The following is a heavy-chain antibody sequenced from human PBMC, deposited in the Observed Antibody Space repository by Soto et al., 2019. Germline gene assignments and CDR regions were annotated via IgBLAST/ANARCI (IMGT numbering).Heavy chain of an antibody. CDR1: GFTFTTYS. J-gene: IGHJ4*02. V-gene: IGHV3-48*02. Sequence: EVQLVESGGDLVQPGGSLRLSCAASGFTFTTYSMNWVHQAPGKGLEWISYISSINTIIYYADSVRGRFTISRDDANNSLSLQMNSLRDEDTAVYYCARDGGGGSARTPRRFDYWGQGTPVTVSS. CDR3: ARDGGGGSARTPRRFDY. CDR2: ISSINTII. D-gene: IGHD5-12*01.